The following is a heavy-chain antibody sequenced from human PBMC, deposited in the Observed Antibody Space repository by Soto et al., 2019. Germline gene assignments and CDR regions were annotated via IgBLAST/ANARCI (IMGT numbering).Heavy chain of an antibody. CDR2: INHSGST. CDR1: GGSFSGYY. CDR3: ARQLRYFDWLLPSLSGYFDY. D-gene: IGHD3-9*01. V-gene: IGHV4-34*01. Sequence: PSETLSLTCAVYGGSFSGYYWSWIRQPPGKRLEWIGEINHSGSTNYNPSLKSRVTISVDTSKNQFSLKLSSVTAADTAVYYCARQLRYFDWLLPSLSGYFDYWGQGTLVTVSS. J-gene: IGHJ4*02.